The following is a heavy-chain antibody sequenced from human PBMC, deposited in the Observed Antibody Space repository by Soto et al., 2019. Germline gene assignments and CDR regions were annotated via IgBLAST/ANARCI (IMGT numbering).Heavy chain of an antibody. Sequence: ASVKVSCKASGFTFTSSAVQWVRQARGQRLEWIGWIVVGSGNTNYAQKFQERVTITRDMSTSTAYMELSRLRSDDTAVYYCARESGYYYYYGMDVWGQGTTVTVSS. CDR1: GFTFTSSA. D-gene: IGHD3-3*01. CDR3: ARESGYYYYYGMDV. J-gene: IGHJ6*02. CDR2: IVVGSGNT. V-gene: IGHV1-58*01.